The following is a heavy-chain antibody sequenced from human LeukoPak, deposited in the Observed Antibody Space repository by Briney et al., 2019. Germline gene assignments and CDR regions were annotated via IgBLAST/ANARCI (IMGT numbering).Heavy chain of an antibody. D-gene: IGHD3/OR15-3a*01. CDR3: ARDQWTGTLDY. CDR1: GFTFSSYG. V-gene: IGHV3-30*03. Sequence: GGSLRLSCAASGFTFSSYGMHWVRQAPGKGLEWVAVISYDGSNKYYADSVKGRFTISRDNSKNTLYLQMNSLRAEDTAVYYCARDQWTGTLDYWGQGTLVTVSS. J-gene: IGHJ4*02. CDR2: ISYDGSNK.